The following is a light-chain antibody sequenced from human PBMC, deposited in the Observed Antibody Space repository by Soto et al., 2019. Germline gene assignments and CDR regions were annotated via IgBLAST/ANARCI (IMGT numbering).Light chain of an antibody. V-gene: IGKV2D-29*01. CDR2: EVY. CDR3: LQSTQLPLT. Sequence: EIVMTQTLLSLSVTPGQPASIPCRSSQSLLDTDGRTYLYWYLQRSGQPPRLLIYEVYNRFSGVPDRFSGSGSGTDFTLEISRVEAEDVGTYYCLQSTQLPLTFVGGTKVEIK. CDR1: QSLLDTDGRTY. J-gene: IGKJ4*01.